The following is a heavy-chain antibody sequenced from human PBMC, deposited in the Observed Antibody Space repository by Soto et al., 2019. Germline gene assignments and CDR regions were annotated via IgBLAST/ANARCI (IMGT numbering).Heavy chain of an antibody. D-gene: IGHD3-16*02. Sequence: QVQLVQSGAEVKKPGSSVKVSCKASGGTFSSYAISWVRQAPGQGLEWMGGIIPIFGTANHAQKFQGRVTITADESTSTAYMELSSLRSEDAAVYYCARDPGDYDYVWGSYRHPTPYGMDVWGQGTTVTVSS. CDR2: IIPIFGTA. J-gene: IGHJ6*02. V-gene: IGHV1-69*01. CDR1: GGTFSSYA. CDR3: ARDPGDYDYVWGSYRHPTPYGMDV.